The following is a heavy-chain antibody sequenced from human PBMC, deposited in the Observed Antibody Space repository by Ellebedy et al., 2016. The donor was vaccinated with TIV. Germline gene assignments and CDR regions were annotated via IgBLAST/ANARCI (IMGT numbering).Heavy chain of an antibody. Sequence: GESLKISCAASGFTFSSYAMNWVRQAPGKGLEWVSGISGSGGGTYYADSVRGRFTISRDNSKNTLHLQMNSLRAEDTAVYYCAKEDSGSYPFDYWGQGALVTVSS. CDR3: AKEDSGSYPFDY. CDR1: GFTFSSYA. CDR2: ISGSGGGT. J-gene: IGHJ4*02. V-gene: IGHV3-23*01. D-gene: IGHD1-26*01.